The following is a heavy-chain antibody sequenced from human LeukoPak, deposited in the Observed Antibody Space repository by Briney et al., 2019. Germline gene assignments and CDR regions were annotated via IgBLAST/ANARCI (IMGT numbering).Heavy chain of an antibody. CDR1: GFTVSSNY. CDR3: ARVRLGTTYYFDY. V-gene: IGHV3-53*01. D-gene: IGHD1-1*01. Sequence: GGSLRLSCAASGFTVSSNYMSWVRQAPGKGLEWVSVIYSGGSTYYADSVKGRFTISRDNSKNTLYLQMNSLRAEDTAVYYCARVRLGTTYYFDYWGQGTLVTVSS. CDR2: IYSGGST. J-gene: IGHJ4*02.